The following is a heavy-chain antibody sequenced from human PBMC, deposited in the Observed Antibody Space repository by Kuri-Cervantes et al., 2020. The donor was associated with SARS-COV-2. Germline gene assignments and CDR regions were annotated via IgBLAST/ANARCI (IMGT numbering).Heavy chain of an antibody. CDR3: ARHRDSSSWYGRGAFDY. J-gene: IGHJ4*02. CDR1: GYSISSGYY. CDR2: IYHSGST. D-gene: IGHD6-13*01. V-gene: IGHV4-38-2*01. Sequence: ESLKISCAVSGYSISSGYYWGWIRQPPGKGLEWSGSIYHSGSTYYNPSLKSRVTISVDTSKNQFSLKLSSVTAADTAVYYCARHRDSSSWYGRGAFDYWGQGTLVTVSS.